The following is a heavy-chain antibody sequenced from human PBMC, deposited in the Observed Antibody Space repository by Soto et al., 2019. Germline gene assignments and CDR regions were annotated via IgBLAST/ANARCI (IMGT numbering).Heavy chain of an antibody. CDR3: ARAFRCLGYYYGMDV. Sequence: QVQLQESGPGLVKPSQTLSLTCTVSGGCISSGDYYWTWIRQPPGKGMEWIGYIYYSGSTYYNPSLKSRVTLSVDTSKNQFSLKLSSVTAADTAVYYCARAFRCLGYYYGMDVWGQGTTVTVSS. CDR2: IYYSGST. D-gene: IGHD3-3*01. CDR1: GGCISSGDYY. J-gene: IGHJ6*02. V-gene: IGHV4-30-4*01.